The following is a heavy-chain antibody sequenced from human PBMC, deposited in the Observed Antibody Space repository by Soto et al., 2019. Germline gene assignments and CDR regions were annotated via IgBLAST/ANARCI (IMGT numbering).Heavy chain of an antibody. CDR1: GGTFSSYA. J-gene: IGHJ4*02. D-gene: IGHD3-22*01. Sequence: GASVKVSCKASGGTFSSYAISWVRQAPGQGLEWMGGIIPIFGTANYAQKFQGRVTITADESTSTAYMELSSLRSEDTAVYYCARSSLPYYYDSSGYYPPFDYWGQGTLVTVSS. CDR2: IIPIFGTA. CDR3: ARSSLPYYYDSSGYYPPFDY. V-gene: IGHV1-69*13.